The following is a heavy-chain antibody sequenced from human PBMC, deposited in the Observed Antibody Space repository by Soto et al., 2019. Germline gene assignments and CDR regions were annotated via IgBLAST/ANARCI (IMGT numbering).Heavy chain of an antibody. CDR3: AKDRSESHYMDV. CDR2: ISGSGGST. Sequence: EVQLLESGGGLVQPGGSLRLSCAASGFTFSSYAMSWVRQAPGKGLEWVSAISGSGGSTYYADSVKGRFTISRDNSKNTLYLQMNSRRAEDTAVYYCAKDRSESHYMDVWGKGTTVTVSS. J-gene: IGHJ6*03. CDR1: GFTFSSYA. V-gene: IGHV3-23*01.